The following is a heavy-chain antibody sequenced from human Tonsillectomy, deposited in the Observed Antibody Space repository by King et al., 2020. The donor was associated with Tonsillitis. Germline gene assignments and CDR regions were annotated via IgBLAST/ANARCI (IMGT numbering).Heavy chain of an antibody. Sequence: VQLVESGGALVQPGGSLRLSCAASGFTFSNYAMTWVRHAPGGGLEWVSAISGGGDSTSYAVSVEGRFTISRDNSRNTLYLQMNSLRAEDTAVYYCAKDSKYGSSGYYFDYWGQGTLVTVSS. CDR1: GFTFSNYA. D-gene: IGHD3-22*01. V-gene: IGHV3-23*04. J-gene: IGHJ4*02. CDR3: AKDSKYGSSGYYFDY. CDR2: ISGGGDST.